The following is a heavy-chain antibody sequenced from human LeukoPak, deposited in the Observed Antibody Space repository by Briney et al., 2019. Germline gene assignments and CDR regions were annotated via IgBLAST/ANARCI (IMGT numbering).Heavy chain of an antibody. J-gene: IGHJ5*02. V-gene: IGHV3-21*01. CDR2: ITSGSSYI. Sequence: GGSLRLSCAASGFTFSSYNMNWVRQAPGQGLEWVSSITSGSSYIYYADSVKGRFTISRDNAKNSLYLQMNSLRAEDTAAYYCARCGSARFGELLWSSWFDPWGQGTLVTVSS. CDR3: ARCGSARFGELLWSSWFDP. CDR1: GFTFSSYN. D-gene: IGHD3-10*01.